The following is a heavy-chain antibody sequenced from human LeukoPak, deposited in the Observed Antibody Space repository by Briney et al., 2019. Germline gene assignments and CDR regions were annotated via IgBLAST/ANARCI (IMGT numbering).Heavy chain of an antibody. V-gene: IGHV1-69*04. CDR1: GGTFSSYA. D-gene: IGHD3-9*01. Sequence: ASVKVSCKASGGTFSSYAISWVRQAPGQGLEWMGRIIPILGIANYAQKFQGRVTITADKSTSTAYMELSSLRSEDTAVYYCAREVRYLGFDPWGQGTLVTVSS. CDR2: IIPILGIA. CDR3: AREVRYLGFDP. J-gene: IGHJ5*02.